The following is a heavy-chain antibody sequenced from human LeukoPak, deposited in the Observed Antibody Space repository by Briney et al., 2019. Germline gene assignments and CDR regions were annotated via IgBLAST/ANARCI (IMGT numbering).Heavy chain of an antibody. CDR2: IYYSGNT. D-gene: IGHD6-19*01. CDR1: GGSITRSQYY. CDR3: ARHEHKAVAGDT. Sequence: PSETLSLTCTVSGGSITRSQYYWGWIRQPPEKGLEWIGTIYYSGNTFYNPSLKSRLTISVDTSKNQFSLKLTSVNAADTAVYYCARHEHKAVAGDTWGQGTLVIVSS. J-gene: IGHJ4*02. V-gene: IGHV4-39*01.